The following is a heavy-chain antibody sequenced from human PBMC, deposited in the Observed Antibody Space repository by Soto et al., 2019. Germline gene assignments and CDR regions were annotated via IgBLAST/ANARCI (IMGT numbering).Heavy chain of an antibody. Sequence: ASVKVSCKASGYTFSNYYMHWVRQAPGQGLEWMGIINPTGGSTSYAQKFQGRVTMTRDTSTSTVYMELSSLRSEDTAVYFCARDVVDCSGGSCYIAAYSFVYWGQGTLVTVSS. CDR3: ARDVVDCSGGSCYIAAYSFVY. J-gene: IGHJ4*02. V-gene: IGHV1-46*01. CDR1: GYTFSNYY. D-gene: IGHD2-15*01. CDR2: INPTGGST.